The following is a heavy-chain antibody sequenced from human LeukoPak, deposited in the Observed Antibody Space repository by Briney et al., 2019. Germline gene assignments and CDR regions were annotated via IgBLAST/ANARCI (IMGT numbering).Heavy chain of an antibody. CDR1: GFTFTSSA. D-gene: IGHD4-11*01. J-gene: IGHJ4*02. V-gene: IGHV1-58*02. CDR3: AAELVPYSNYLGDY. Sequence: SVKVSCKASGFTFTSSAMQWVRQARGQRLEWIGWIVVGSGNTNHAQKFQERVTITRDMSTSTAYMELSSLRSEDTAVYYCAAELVPYSNYLGDYWGQGTLVTVSS. CDR2: IVVGSGNT.